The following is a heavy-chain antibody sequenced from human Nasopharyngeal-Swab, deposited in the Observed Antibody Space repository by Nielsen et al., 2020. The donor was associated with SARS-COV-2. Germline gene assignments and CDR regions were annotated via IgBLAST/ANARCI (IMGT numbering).Heavy chain of an antibody. V-gene: IGHV3-9*01. D-gene: IGHD6-19*01. CDR1: GFTFSGYW. CDR2: ITWNSGGI. J-gene: IGHJ4*02. CDR3: AKLGAQGAVADHFDS. Sequence: SLKISCAASGFTFSGYWMTWVRQAPGKGLEWVSGITWNSGGIGYADSVKGRFTISRDNAKNSLYLQMNSLRPEDTALYYCAKLGAQGAVADHFDSWGQGTLVTVSS.